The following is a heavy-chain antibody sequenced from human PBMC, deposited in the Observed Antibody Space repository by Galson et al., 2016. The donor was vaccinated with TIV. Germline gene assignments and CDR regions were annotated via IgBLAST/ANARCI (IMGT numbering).Heavy chain of an antibody. CDR3: ATDRNTALDPYHYYHGRDV. J-gene: IGHJ6*02. Sequence: SVKVSCKASGGTFSTYVINWVRQAPGQGLEWMGGIIPLFGTTNYAQKFQGRVTISADESTSTAYMELSSLRSEDTAVFYCATDRNTALDPYHYYHGRDVWGPGTTVTVSS. CDR2: IIPLFGTT. CDR1: GGTFSTYV. V-gene: IGHV1-69*13. D-gene: IGHD5-18*01.